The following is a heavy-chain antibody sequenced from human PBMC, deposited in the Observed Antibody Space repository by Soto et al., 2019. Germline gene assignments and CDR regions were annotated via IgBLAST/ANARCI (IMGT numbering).Heavy chain of an antibody. CDR3: AREVSGGSCYDY. Sequence: SVKVSCKASGGTFSSYAISWVRQAPGQGLEWMGGIIPIFGTANYAQKFQGRVTITADESTSTAYMELSSLRSEDTAVYYCAREVSGGSCYDYWGKGTLVTVSS. V-gene: IGHV1-69*13. CDR1: GGTFSSYA. CDR2: IIPIFGTA. D-gene: IGHD2-15*01. J-gene: IGHJ4*02.